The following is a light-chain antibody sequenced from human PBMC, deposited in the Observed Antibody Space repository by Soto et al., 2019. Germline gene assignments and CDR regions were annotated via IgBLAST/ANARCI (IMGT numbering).Light chain of an antibody. CDR2: GAS. V-gene: IGKV3-20*01. J-gene: IGKJ1*01. Sequence: LTQSPGTLSLSPGEGATLSCRTTQRVGNDFVAWCQQYPGQAPRLLIYGASTRATGIPDRFSGSGFRTDFTLTNTRLGPEDFAVYYCQQYGSSLWAFGLGTKV. CDR3: QQYGSSLWA. CDR1: QRVGNDF.